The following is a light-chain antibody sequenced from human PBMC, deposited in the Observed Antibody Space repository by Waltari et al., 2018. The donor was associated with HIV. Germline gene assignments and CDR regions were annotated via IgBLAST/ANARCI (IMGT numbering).Light chain of an antibody. CDR3: SSYTSSNTLI. Sequence: QSALTQPASVSGSPGQSITISCPGPSNDIGGYNFVSWYQHHPGQAPKLMISEVSKRPSGVSDRFSGSKSGNTASLTISGLQAEDEADYYCSSYTSSNTLIFGGGTRLTVL. J-gene: IGLJ2*01. CDR2: EVS. CDR1: SNDIGGYNF. V-gene: IGLV2-14*01.